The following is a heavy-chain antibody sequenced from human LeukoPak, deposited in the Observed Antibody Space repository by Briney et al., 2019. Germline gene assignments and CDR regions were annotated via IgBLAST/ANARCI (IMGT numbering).Heavy chain of an antibody. CDR2: INHSGST. CDR1: GGSFSGYY. Sequence: SETLSLTCAVYGGSFSGYYWSWIRQPPGKGLEWIGVINHSGSTNYNPSLKSRVTISVDTSKNQFSLKLSSVTAADTAVYYCARDVVVSGAFDIWGQGTMVTVSS. CDR3: ARDVVVSGAFDI. J-gene: IGHJ3*02. V-gene: IGHV4-34*01. D-gene: IGHD2-15*01.